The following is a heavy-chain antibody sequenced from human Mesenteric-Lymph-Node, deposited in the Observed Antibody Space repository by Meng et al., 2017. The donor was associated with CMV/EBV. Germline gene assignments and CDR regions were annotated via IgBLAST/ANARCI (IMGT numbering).Heavy chain of an antibody. Sequence: SETLSLTCAVPGGSISSYYWSWIRQPPGKGREGIGYIYYSGITNYNPSLKSRVTISVDTSKNQFSLKLSSVPAADTAVYYCARVVRGVSSGYFDYWGQGTLVTVSS. CDR1: GGSISSYY. V-gene: IGHV4-59*01. D-gene: IGHD3-10*01. CDR3: ARVVRGVSSGYFDY. CDR2: IYYSGIT. J-gene: IGHJ4*02.